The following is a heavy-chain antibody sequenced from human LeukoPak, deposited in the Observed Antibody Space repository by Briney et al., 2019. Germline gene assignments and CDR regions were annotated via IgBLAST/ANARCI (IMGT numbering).Heavy chain of an antibody. CDR2: VDPEDGET. J-gene: IGHJ4*02. CDR1: GYTFTDYY. Sequence: ASVKISCKVSGYTFTDYYMHWVQQAPGKGLEWMGLVDPEDGETIYAERFQGRVTITADTSTDTAYMELSSLRSEDTAVYYCATMRKDYVWGSDVTQFDYWGQGTLVTVSS. CDR3: ATMRKDYVWGSDVTQFDY. D-gene: IGHD3-16*01. V-gene: IGHV1-69-2*01.